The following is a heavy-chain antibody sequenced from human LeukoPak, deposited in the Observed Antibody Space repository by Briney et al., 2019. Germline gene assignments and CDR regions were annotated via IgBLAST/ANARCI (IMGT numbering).Heavy chain of an antibody. CDR1: GYTFSGYY. D-gene: IGHD3-3*01. V-gene: IGHV1-2*02. CDR2: INPNSGGT. J-gene: IGHJ5*02. CDR3: ARSLYDFWSGDGNNWFDP. Sequence: GASVKVSCKASGYTFSGYYIHWVRQAPGQGLEWMGWINPNSGGTNYAQKFQGRVTMTRDTSISTAYMELSRLRSDDTAVYYCARSLYDFWSGDGNNWFDPWGQGTLVTVSS.